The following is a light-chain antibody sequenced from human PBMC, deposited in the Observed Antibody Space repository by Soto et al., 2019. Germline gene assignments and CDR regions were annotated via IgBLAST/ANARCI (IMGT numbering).Light chain of an antibody. V-gene: IGLV2-14*03. CDR3: SSYTSRSTLV. CDR1: SSDVGGYNF. J-gene: IGLJ2*01. Sequence: QSVLTQPASVSGSPGQSITISCTGTSSDVGGYNFVSWYQQHPGKAPKLIIYHVNNRPSGVSHRFSGSKSGNTASLTISGLQAEDEADYYCSSYTSRSTLVFGGGTKLTVL. CDR2: HVN.